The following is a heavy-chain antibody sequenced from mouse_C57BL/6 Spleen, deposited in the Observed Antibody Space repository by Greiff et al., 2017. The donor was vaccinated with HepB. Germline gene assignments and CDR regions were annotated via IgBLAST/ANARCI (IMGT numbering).Heavy chain of an antibody. CDR3: AILSSGTGYAMDY. Sequence: VQLQQPGAELVKPGASVKVSCKASGYTFTSYWMHWVKQRPGQGLEWIGRIHPSDSDTNYNQKFKGKATLTVDNSSSTAYMQLSSLTSEDSAVYYCAILSSGTGYAMDYWGQGTSVTVSS. CDR1: GYTFTSYW. CDR2: IHPSDSDT. D-gene: IGHD4-1*01. J-gene: IGHJ4*01. V-gene: IGHV1-74*01.